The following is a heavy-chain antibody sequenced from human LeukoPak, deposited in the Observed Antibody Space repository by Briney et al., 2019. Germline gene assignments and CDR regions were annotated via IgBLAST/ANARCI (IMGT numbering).Heavy chain of an antibody. Sequence: GGSLRLSCAASGFTFNSYWMTWVRQAPGKGLEWVSSISGSGSITYYADSVKGRFTISRDNSKNTLYLQMNSLRAEDTAVYYCARETIPIVGATLPGAFDIWGQGTMVTVSS. J-gene: IGHJ3*02. D-gene: IGHD1-26*01. V-gene: IGHV3-23*01. CDR2: ISGSGSIT. CDR3: ARETIPIVGATLPGAFDI. CDR1: GFTFNSYW.